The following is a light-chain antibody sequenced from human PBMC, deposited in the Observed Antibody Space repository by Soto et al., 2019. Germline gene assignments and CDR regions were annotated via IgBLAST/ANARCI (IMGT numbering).Light chain of an antibody. V-gene: IGKV3D-20*02. CDR1: QSVSSNY. J-gene: IGKJ4*01. CDR2: GAS. CDR3: QQRSNWPRLT. Sequence: ATLPWLRAECTSLSSTSIQSVSSNYLAWYQQKPGQPPRLLIYGASSRATGIPDRFSGSGSGTDFTLTISRLELEDFAVYYCQQRSNWPRLTFGGGTKVDIK.